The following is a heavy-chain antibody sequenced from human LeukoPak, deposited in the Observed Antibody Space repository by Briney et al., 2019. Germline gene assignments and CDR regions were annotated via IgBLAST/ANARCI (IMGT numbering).Heavy chain of an antibody. V-gene: IGHV3-11*04. J-gene: IGHJ4*02. Sequence: SGGSLRLSCAASGFTFSDYYMSWIRQARGKWLEWVSYISTSGTTMYYADSVKGRFTISRNNAKNSLYLQMNSLRAEDTAVYYCAKLHGYNLDYWGQGTLVTVSS. CDR3: AKLHGYNLDY. D-gene: IGHD5-24*01. CDR1: GFTFSDYY. CDR2: ISTSGTTM.